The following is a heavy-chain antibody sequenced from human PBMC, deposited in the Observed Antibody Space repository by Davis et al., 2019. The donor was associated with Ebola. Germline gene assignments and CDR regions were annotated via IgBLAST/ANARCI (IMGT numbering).Heavy chain of an antibody. J-gene: IGHJ4*02. D-gene: IGHD3-22*01. CDR3: ARFSGFYPYYFDY. V-gene: IGHV3-48*02. Sequence: ESPKISCAASGFTFRNYITAWVPQAPGKGLEWNSYISSSTTTIYYADSVKGRFAIPRDNAKSSLYLQMSSLSDEDTAVYYCARFSGFYPYYFDYWGQGALVTVSS. CDR2: ISSSTTTI. CDR1: GFTFRNYI.